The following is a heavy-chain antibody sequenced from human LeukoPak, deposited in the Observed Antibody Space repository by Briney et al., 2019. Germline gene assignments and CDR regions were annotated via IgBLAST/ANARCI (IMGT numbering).Heavy chain of an antibody. CDR1: GFTFSSYG. Sequence: GGSLRLSCAASGFTFSSYGMSWVRQAPGKGLEWVSAISGSGGSTYYADSVKGRFTISRDNAKSSLYLQMNNLRAEDTAVYYCVRDYTVYWYFDLWGRGTLVTVSS. CDR2: ISGSGGST. D-gene: IGHD3-16*01. CDR3: VRDYTVYWYFDL. J-gene: IGHJ2*01. V-gene: IGHV3-23*01.